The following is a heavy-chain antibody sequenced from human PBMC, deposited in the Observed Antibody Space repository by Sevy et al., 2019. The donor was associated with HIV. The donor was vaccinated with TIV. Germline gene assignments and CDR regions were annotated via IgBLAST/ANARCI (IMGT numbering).Heavy chain of an antibody. V-gene: IGHV1-18*01. CDR1: GYTFTSYG. CDR2: ISAYNGNT. Sequence: ASVKVSCKASGYTFTSYGISWVRQAPGQGLEWMGWISAYNGNTNYAQKLQGRVTMTTDTSTSTAYMELRSLRSDDTAVYYIARDVDIVATIVDAFDYWGQGTLVTVSS. J-gene: IGHJ4*02. CDR3: ARDVDIVATIVDAFDY. D-gene: IGHD5-12*01.